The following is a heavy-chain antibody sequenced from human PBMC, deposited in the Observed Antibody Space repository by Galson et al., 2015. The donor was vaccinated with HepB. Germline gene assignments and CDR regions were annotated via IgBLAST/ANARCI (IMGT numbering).Heavy chain of an antibody. D-gene: IGHD6-19*01. CDR3: ARDREQWPNSRGYYYGMDV. CDR2: INPNSGGT. CDR1: GYTFTGYY. Sequence: SVKVSCKASGYTFTGYYMHWVRQAPGQGLEWMGWINPNSGGTNYAQKFQGWVTMTRDTSISTAYMELSRLRSDDTAVYYCARDREQWPNSRGYYYGMDVWGQGTTVTVSS. J-gene: IGHJ6*02. V-gene: IGHV1-2*04.